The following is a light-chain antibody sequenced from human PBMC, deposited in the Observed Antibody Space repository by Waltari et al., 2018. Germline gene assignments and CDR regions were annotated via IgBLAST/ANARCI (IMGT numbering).Light chain of an antibody. CDR1: NRAVGAYND. V-gene: IGLV2-11*01. CDR2: DVD. Sequence: QSALTQPRSVSGSPGQSVTLSCPGTNRAVGAYNDVSWYQHRPGKAPQLVIFDVDTRPSGVPDRFSGSKAGNTASLTISGLQADDEAEYYCSSFTGSTSPYVFGTGTKVTVL. CDR3: SSFTGSTSPYV. J-gene: IGLJ1*01.